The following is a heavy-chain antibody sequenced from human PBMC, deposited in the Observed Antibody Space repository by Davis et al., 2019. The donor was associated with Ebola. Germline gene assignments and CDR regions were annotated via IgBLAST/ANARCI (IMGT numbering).Heavy chain of an antibody. J-gene: IGHJ4*02. D-gene: IGHD1-26*01. CDR3: ARDLDVWELLGAFDY. CDR2: IWYDGSNK. V-gene: IGHV3-33*01. CDR1: GFTFSSYG. Sequence: GESLKISCAASGFTFSSYGMHWVRQAPGKGLEWVAVIWYDGSNKYYADSVKGRFTISRDNSKNTLYLQMNSLRAEDTAVYYCARDLDVWELLGAFDYWGQGTLVTVSS.